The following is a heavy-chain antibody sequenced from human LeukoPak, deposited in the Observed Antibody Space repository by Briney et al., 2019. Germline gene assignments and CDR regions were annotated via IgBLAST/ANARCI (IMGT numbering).Heavy chain of an antibody. CDR3: AKGVVVAPDVTPFDY. Sequence: GGSLRLSCAASGFTFSSYSMNWVRQAPGKGLEWVSYISSRSTPIYYADSVKGRFTISRDNAKNSLYLQMNSLRAEDTAVYYCAKGVVVAPDVTPFDYWGQGTLVTVSS. J-gene: IGHJ4*02. V-gene: IGHV3-48*01. CDR1: GFTFSSYS. CDR2: ISSRSTPI. D-gene: IGHD2-2*01.